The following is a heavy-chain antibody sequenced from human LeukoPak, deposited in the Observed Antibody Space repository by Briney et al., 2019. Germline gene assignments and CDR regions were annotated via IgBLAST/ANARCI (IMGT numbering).Heavy chain of an antibody. D-gene: IGHD3-9*01. CDR3: AKVGYDILTGTGDDAFDI. V-gene: IGHV3-23*01. CDR2: ISGSGGST. J-gene: IGHJ3*02. Sequence: GGSLRLSCAASGFTFSSYAMSWVRQAPGKGLEWVSAISGSGGSTYYADSVKGRFTISRDNSKNTLYLQMNSLRAEDTAVYYCAKVGYDILTGTGDDAFDIWGQGTMVIVSS. CDR1: GFTFSSYA.